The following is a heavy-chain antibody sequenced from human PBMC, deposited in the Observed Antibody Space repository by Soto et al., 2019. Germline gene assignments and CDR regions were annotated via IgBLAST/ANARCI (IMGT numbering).Heavy chain of an antibody. Sequence: SSETLSFTCTMSSGSIDTTNWWSWVRQPPGKGLEWIGEIFHSGNTYYNPSLASRVTISVDTSKNQFSLNLRSVTAADTAVYYCARRTWGMDVWGQGTTVTVSS. V-gene: IGHV4-4*02. CDR2: IFHSGNT. D-gene: IGHD2-8*01. CDR3: ARRTWGMDV. CDR1: SGSIDTTNW. J-gene: IGHJ6*02.